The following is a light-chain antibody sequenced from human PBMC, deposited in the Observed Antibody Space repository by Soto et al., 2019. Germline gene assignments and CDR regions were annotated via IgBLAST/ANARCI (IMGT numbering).Light chain of an antibody. CDR1: QSISSY. CDR2: AAS. CDR3: QQSYSTLMYT. J-gene: IGKJ2*01. Sequence: DIQMTQSPSSLSASVGDRVTITCRASQSISSYLNWYQQKPGKAPKLLIHAASTLQSGVPSRCSGSGSGTDFTLTISRLQPEDFAIYYCQQSYSTLMYTFGQGTKLDIK. V-gene: IGKV1-39*01.